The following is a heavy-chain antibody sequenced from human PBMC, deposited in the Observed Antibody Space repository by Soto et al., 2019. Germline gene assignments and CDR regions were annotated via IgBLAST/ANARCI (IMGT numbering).Heavy chain of an antibody. CDR2: IYSGGST. V-gene: IGHV3-53*01. D-gene: IGHD4-17*01. CDR1: GFTVSSNY. CDR3: AREMYGDYVRNWFDP. J-gene: IGHJ5*02. Sequence: EVQLVESGGGLIQPGGSLRLSCAASGFTVSSNYMSWVRQAPGKGLEWVSVIYSGGSTYYADSVKGRFTISRDNSKNTLYLQMNSLRAEDTAVYYCAREMYGDYVRNWFDPWGQGTLVTVSS.